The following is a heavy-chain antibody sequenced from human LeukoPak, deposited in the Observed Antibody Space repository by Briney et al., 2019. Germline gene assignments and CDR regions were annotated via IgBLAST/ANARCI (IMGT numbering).Heavy chain of an antibody. CDR1: GFTFDDYA. V-gene: IGHV3-43D*03. CDR2: ISWDGGST. J-gene: IGHJ4*02. Sequence: GSLRLSCAASGFTFDDYAMHWVRQAPGKGLEWVSLISWDGGSTYYADSVKGRFTISRDNSKNSLYLQMNSLRAEDTALYYCAKAGDSSSWDNYFDYWGQGTLVTVSS. D-gene: IGHD6-13*01. CDR3: AKAGDSSSWDNYFDY.